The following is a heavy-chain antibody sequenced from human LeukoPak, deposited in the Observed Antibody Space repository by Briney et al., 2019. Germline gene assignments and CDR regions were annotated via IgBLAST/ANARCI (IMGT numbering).Heavy chain of an antibody. CDR2: IKSKSDGGTT. V-gene: IGHV3-15*01. J-gene: IGHJ3*02. CDR1: TFTFSNAW. CDR3: TTAPRGYCSGGSCSYAFDI. D-gene: IGHD2-15*01. Sequence: GGSLRLSCAASTFTFSNAWMSWVRQAPGKGLEWVGRIKSKSDGGTTDYAAPVKGRFTISRDDSKNTLYLQMNSLKTEGTAVYYCTTAPRGYCSGGSCSYAFDIWGQGTMVTVSS.